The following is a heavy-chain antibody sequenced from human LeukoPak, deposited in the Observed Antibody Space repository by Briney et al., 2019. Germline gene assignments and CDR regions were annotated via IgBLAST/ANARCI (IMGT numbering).Heavy chain of an antibody. CDR2: IYPGDSDT. V-gene: IGHV5-51*01. J-gene: IGHJ6*03. CDR1: GYSFTSYW. Sequence: GESLKISCKGSGYSFTSYWIGWVRQMPGKGLEGMGIIYPGDSDTRYSPSFQGQVTISADKSISTAYLQWSSLKASDTAMYYCARKGTVAAGTRMYYYYYMDVWGKGTTVTVSS. D-gene: IGHD6-13*01. CDR3: ARKGTVAAGTRMYYYYYMDV.